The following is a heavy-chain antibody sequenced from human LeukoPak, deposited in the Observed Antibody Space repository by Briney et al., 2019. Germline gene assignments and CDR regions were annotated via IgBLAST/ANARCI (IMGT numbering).Heavy chain of an antibody. D-gene: IGHD3-10*01. Sequence: GGSLRLSCGASGLTVSSYGMSWVRQAPGKGLEWVSTIIGSAVNTYYADSVKGRFTISRDDSKNTVYLQMNSLRAEDTAVYSCAKYTSGTSYRGLDQWGQGTRVTVSS. J-gene: IGHJ4*02. CDR1: GLTVSSYG. V-gene: IGHV3-23*01. CDR2: IIGSAVNT. CDR3: AKYTSGTSYRGLDQ.